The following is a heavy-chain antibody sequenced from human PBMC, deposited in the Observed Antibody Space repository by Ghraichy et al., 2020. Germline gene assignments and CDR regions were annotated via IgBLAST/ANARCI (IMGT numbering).Heavy chain of an antibody. V-gene: IGHV1-69*13. D-gene: IGHD2-2*02. J-gene: IGHJ6*02. CDR1: GGTFSSYA. Sequence: SVKVSCKASGGTFSSYAISWVRQAPGQGLEWMGGIIPIFVTANYAQKFQGRVTITADESTSTAYMELSSLRSEDTAVYYCAREMSDIVVVPAAIRPTPFMDVWGQGTTVTVSS. CDR3: AREMSDIVVVPAAIRPTPFMDV. CDR2: IIPIFVTA.